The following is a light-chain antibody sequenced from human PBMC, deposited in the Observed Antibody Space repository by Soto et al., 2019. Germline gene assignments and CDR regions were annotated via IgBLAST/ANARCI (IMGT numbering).Light chain of an antibody. CDR3: QHHNSYSQT. V-gene: IGKV1-5*01. CDR2: GAS. Sequence: DIQMTQSPPTLSASVGDRDTITCRASQRIRHYLAWYQQMPGKAPKLLIYGASTLHSGVPSRFSGSGFGTEFTFTFISLQPDDFGTYFCQHHNSYSQTFGQGTKGDIK. J-gene: IGKJ1*01. CDR1: QRIRHY.